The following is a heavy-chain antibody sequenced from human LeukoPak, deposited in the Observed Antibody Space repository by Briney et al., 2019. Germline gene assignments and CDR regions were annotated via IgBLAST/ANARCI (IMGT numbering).Heavy chain of an antibody. CDR3: AKDLSSGSRRAY. D-gene: IGHD6-19*01. V-gene: IGHV3-66*01. Sequence: GGSLRLSCAASEFSVGSNYMTWVRQAPGKGLEWVSLIYSGGSTYYADSVKGRFTISRDNSKNTLYLQMNSLRAEDTGVYYCAKDLSSGSRRAYWGQGTLVTVSS. CDR2: IYSGGST. CDR1: EFSVGSNY. J-gene: IGHJ4*02.